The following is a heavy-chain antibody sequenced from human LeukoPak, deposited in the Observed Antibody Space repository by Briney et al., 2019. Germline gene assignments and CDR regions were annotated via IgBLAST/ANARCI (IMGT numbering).Heavy chain of an antibody. CDR3: AKARGVIIAVNY. D-gene: IGHD6-19*01. CDR1: GFTFSSYG. CDR2: INSDGSST. J-gene: IGHJ4*02. V-gene: IGHV3-74*01. Sequence: PGRSLRLSCAASGFTFSSYGMHWVRQAPGKGLVWVSRINSDGSSTSYADSVKGRFTISRDNSKNTLYLQMNSLRAEDTAVYYCAKARGVIIAVNYWGQGTLVTVSS.